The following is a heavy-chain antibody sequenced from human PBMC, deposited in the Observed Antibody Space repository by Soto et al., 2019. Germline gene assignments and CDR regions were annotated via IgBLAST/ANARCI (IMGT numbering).Heavy chain of an antibody. CDR1: GGTFSSYT. J-gene: IGHJ6*03. Sequence: SVKVSCKASGGTFSSYTISWVRQAPGQGLEWMGRIIPILGIANYAQKFQGRVTITADKSTSTAYMELSSLRSEDTAVYYCARGDEWFGEPPYYYYMDVWGKGTTVTVSS. V-gene: IGHV1-69*02. D-gene: IGHD3-10*01. CDR2: IIPILGIA. CDR3: ARGDEWFGEPPYYYYMDV.